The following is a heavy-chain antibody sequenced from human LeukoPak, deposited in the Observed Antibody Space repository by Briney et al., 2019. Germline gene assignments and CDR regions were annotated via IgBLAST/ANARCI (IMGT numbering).Heavy chain of an antibody. CDR3: VKERSSYYDY. Sequence: GGSLRLSCSASRFIFSSYPMHWVRQAPGKGLEYVSAISSNGDATYYAGSVKGRFSISRGNSKNTLYLQMTSLRAEDTAVYYCVKERSSYYDYWGQGTLVTVSS. CDR1: RFIFSSYP. D-gene: IGHD3-22*01. J-gene: IGHJ4*02. CDR2: ISSNGDAT. V-gene: IGHV3-64D*06.